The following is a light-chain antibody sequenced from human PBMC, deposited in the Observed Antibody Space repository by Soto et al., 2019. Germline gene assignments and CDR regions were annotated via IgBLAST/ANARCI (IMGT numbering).Light chain of an antibody. V-gene: IGKV3-20*01. J-gene: IGKJ5*01. CDR2: GVS. CDR3: QQYGSPSIT. CDR1: QSGSSGH. Sequence: EIVLTQSPGTLSLSPGERATLSYRASQSGSSGHLAWYQQQPGQAPRLLIYGVSRRATGIADRCSGSGSGTDFTLTFCRLEPEDFAVYSSQQYGSPSITFGQGTRL.